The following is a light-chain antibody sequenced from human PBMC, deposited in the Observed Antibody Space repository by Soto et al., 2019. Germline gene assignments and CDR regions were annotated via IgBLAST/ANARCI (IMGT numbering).Light chain of an antibody. CDR3: SSYAGSSNV. Sequence: QSALTQPPSASGSPGQSVAISCPGPSSDVGGYNYFSWYQQHPGKAPKLMIYEVNKRPSGVPDRFSGSKSGNTASLTVSGLQAEDEADYYCSSYAGSSNVFGTGTKLTVL. CDR2: EVN. J-gene: IGLJ1*01. CDR1: SSDVGGYNY. V-gene: IGLV2-8*01.